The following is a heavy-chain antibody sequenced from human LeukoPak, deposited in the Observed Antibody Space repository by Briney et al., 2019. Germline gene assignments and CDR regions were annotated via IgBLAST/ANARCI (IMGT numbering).Heavy chain of an antibody. Sequence: SETLSLTCAVYGGSFSGYYWSWIRQPPGKGLEWIGEINHSGSTNYNPSLKSRVTISVDTSKNQFSLKLSSVTAADTAVYYCARDQAHYDYVWGSYRPDAFDIWGQGTMVTVSS. CDR3: ARDQAHYDYVWGSYRPDAFDI. V-gene: IGHV4-34*01. CDR2: INHSGST. D-gene: IGHD3-16*02. CDR1: GGSFSGYY. J-gene: IGHJ3*02.